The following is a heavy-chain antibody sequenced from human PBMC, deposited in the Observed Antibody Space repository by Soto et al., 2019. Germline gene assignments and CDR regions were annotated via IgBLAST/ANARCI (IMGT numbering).Heavy chain of an antibody. CDR2: ISAYNGHT. V-gene: IGHV1-18*04. J-gene: IGHJ4*02. CDR3: ARSIRFASPGDY. D-gene: IGHD2-21*01. CDR1: GYTFTNYG. Sequence: QVQLLQSGTEVKKPGASVKVSCKTSGYTFTNYGITWVRQAPGQGLEWMGRISAYNGHTNYEQKFQGRVTMTTDPSTSTAYMELRSLGPDDTAVYFCARSIRFASPGDYWCQGTLATVSS.